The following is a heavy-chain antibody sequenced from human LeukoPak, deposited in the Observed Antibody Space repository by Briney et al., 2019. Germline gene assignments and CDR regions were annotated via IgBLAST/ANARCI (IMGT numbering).Heavy chain of an antibody. CDR2: IYYSGNT. CDR1: GGSISSGGYY. CDR3: ARRLTGLDH. J-gene: IGHJ4*02. D-gene: IGHD7-27*01. Sequence: PSETLSLTCTVSGGSISSGGYYWSWIRQPPGKGLEWIGYIYYSGNTYYNPSLKNRVSISIDTSKNQFSLRVSSVTAADTAVYYCARRLTGLDHWGQGTLVTVSS. V-gene: IGHV4-31*03.